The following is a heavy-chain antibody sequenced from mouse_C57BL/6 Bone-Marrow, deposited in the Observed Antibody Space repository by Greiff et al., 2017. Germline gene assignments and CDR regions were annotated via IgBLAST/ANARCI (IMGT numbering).Heavy chain of an antibody. Sequence: VQLQQSGAELAKPGASVKLSCKASGYTFTSYWMHWVKQRPGQGLEWIDYINPSSGYTKYNQKFKDKATLTADKSSSTAYMQLSSLTYEDSAVYYCARGYYGSDWYFDVWGTGTTVTVSS. V-gene: IGHV1-7*01. CDR2: INPSSGYT. CDR1: GYTFTSYW. CDR3: ARGYYGSDWYFDV. D-gene: IGHD1-1*01. J-gene: IGHJ1*03.